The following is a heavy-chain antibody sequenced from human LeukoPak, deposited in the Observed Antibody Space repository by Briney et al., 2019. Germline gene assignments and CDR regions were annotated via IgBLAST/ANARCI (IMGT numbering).Heavy chain of an antibody. D-gene: IGHD3-3*01. J-gene: IGHJ5*02. CDR2: MNPNSGNT. CDR1: GYTFTSYD. CDR3: ARATVDFWSGYLFSDL. Sequence: ASVKVSCKASGYTFTSYDINWVRQATGQGLEWMGWMNPNSGNTGYAQKFQGRVTMTRNTSISTAYMELSSLRSEDTAVYYCARATVDFWSGYLFSDLWGQGNLVTVSS. V-gene: IGHV1-8*01.